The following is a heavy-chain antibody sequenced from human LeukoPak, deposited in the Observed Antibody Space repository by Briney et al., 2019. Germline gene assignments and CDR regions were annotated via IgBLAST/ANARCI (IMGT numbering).Heavy chain of an antibody. CDR1: GFTLSSYE. J-gene: IGHJ5*02. CDR2: ISSSGSTI. D-gene: IGHD3-16*01. Sequence: QAGGALRLACAASGFTLSSYEMNWVRQAKGKGLEWVSCISSSGSTIYYADSVKGRFTISRDNAKNSLYLQMNSLRAEDTAVYYCARVGLQYNWFDPWGQGTLVTVSS. CDR3: ARVGLQYNWFDP. V-gene: IGHV3-48*03.